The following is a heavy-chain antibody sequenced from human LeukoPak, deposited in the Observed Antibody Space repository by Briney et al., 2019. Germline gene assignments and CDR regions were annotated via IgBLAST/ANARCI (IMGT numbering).Heavy chain of an antibody. V-gene: IGHV1-69*06. CDR2: IIPIFGTA. J-gene: IGHJ4*02. CDR3: ARANSSSVHLASY. Sequence: SVKVSCKASGGTFSNYAISWVRQAPGQGLEWMGGIIPIFGTANYAQKFQGRVTITADKSTSTAYMELSSLRSEDTAVYYCARANSSSVHLASYWGQGTLVTVSS. D-gene: IGHD6-6*01. CDR1: GGTFSNYA.